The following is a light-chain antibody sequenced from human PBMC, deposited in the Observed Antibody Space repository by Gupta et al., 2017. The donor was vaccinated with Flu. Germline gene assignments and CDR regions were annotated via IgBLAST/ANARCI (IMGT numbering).Light chain of an antibody. V-gene: IGLV2-23*01. CDR2: EGR. CDR1: SSDGGSYNL. CDR3: CAEAGSSKV. J-gene: IGLJ2*01. Sequence: AITIYCTGTSSDGGSYNLVSWYQQHPGNDHNIVIYEGRKRAAGVANRCSGSKSGNTASLTIAGRQAEDEDDYYCCAEAGSSKVFGGGTKLTVL.